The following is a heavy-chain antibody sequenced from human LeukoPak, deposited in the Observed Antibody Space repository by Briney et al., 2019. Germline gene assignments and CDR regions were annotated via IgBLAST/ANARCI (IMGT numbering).Heavy chain of an antibody. CDR2: IFGSGGSA. J-gene: IGHJ4*02. D-gene: IGHD6-19*01. CDR3: GKTTTGYSSGRYPGWPVDY. Sequence: GGSLRLSGAASGFTFNSYAMYWVRQAPGKGLEWVSGIFGSGGSAHYADSVKGRFTISRDNSKNTVYLQMDSLRVEDTAVYYCGKTTTGYSSGRYPGWPVDYWGQGTLVTVSS. CDR1: GFTFNSYA. V-gene: IGHV3-23*01.